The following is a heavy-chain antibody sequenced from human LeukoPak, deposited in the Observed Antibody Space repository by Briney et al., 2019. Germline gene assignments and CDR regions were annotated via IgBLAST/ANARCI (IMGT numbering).Heavy chain of an antibody. Sequence: PGGSLRLSCAASGFTFSSYWMSWVRQAPGKGLEWVANIKQDGSEKYYVDSVKGRFTISRDNAKNSPYLQMNSLRAEDTAVYYCARRNYYDSSGYPQAFDIWGQGTMVTVSS. CDR2: IKQDGSEK. J-gene: IGHJ3*02. CDR3: ARRNYYDSSGYPQAFDI. V-gene: IGHV3-7*01. D-gene: IGHD3-22*01. CDR1: GFTFSSYW.